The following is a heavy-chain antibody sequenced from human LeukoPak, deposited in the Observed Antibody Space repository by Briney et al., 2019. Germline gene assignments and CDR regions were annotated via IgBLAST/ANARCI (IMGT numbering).Heavy chain of an antibody. V-gene: IGHV3-48*04. CDR2: ISSSSSTI. J-gene: IGHJ3*02. D-gene: IGHD3-3*01. CDR1: GFTFSSYS. Sequence: PGGSLRLSCAASGFTFSSYSMNWVRQAPGKGLEWVSYISSSSSTIYSTDSVKGRFTISRDNAKNSLYLQMNSLRAEDTAVYYCARVMYYDFWSGPSGYAFDIWGQGTMVTVAS. CDR3: ARVMYYDFWSGPSGYAFDI.